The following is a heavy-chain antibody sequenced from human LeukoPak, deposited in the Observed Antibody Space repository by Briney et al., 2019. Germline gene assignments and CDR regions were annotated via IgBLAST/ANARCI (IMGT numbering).Heavy chain of an antibody. D-gene: IGHD1-26*01. J-gene: IGHJ5*02. CDR2: ISGSGGST. Sequence: PGGSLRLSCAASGFTFSTYAMSWVRQAPGKGLEWVSVISGSGGSTYYADSVKGRFTISRDNSKNTLYLQMNSLTAEDTAVYYCAKGFGSYSRPVGSWGQGTLVTVSS. CDR1: GFTFSTYA. CDR3: AKGFGSYSRPVGS. V-gene: IGHV3-23*01.